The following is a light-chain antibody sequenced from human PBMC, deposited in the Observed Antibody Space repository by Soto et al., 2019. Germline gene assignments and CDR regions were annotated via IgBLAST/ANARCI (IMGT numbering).Light chain of an antibody. V-gene: IGKV1-5*01. CDR1: QSISSW. CDR3: QQYGSYWT. Sequence: DIQMTQSPSTLSASVGDRVTITCRASQSISSWLAWYQQKPGKAPKLLIYDASSLESGVPSRFSGSGSGTDFTLTLSGLQPDDFATYYCQQYGSYWTFGQGTKVDIK. J-gene: IGKJ1*01. CDR2: DAS.